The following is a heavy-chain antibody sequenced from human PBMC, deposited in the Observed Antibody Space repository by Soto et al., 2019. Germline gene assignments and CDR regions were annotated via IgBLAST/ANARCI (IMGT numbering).Heavy chain of an antibody. Sequence: SETLSLTCAVSGGSISSGDYSWSWIRQPPGKGLEWIGYIYHSGSAYYNPSLKSRVSISLDSSKNQFSLKLSSVTAADTAVYYCARALSDYYDSSGFQTNWFDPWGQGTLVTVSS. D-gene: IGHD3-22*01. CDR1: GGSISSGDYS. V-gene: IGHV4-30-2*01. CDR3: ARALSDYYDSSGFQTNWFDP. CDR2: IYHSGSA. J-gene: IGHJ5*02.